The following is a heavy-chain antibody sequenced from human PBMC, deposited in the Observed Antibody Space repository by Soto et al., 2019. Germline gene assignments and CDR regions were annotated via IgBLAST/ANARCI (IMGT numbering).Heavy chain of an antibody. CDR3: ARDRDLYRDMFHADL. D-gene: IGHD3-10*02. Sequence: SETLSLTCTVSGGSISSGYYYWSWIRQPPGKGLEWLGYIYYSGSSYYNPSLKSRITISVDTSKNQFSLSLSSVTAADTAVYYCARDRDLYRDMFHADLWGQGTLVTVSS. CDR1: GGSISSGYYY. V-gene: IGHV4-30-4*01. J-gene: IGHJ4*01. CDR2: IYYSGSS.